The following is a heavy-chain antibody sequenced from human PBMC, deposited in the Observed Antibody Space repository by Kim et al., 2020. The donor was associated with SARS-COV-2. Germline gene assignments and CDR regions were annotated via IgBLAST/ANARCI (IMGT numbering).Heavy chain of an antibody. Sequence: GGSLRLSCAASGFTFSSYAMTWVRQAPGKGLEWVSVIYSGGSSTYYADSVKGRFTISRDNSKNTLYLQMNSLRSDDTAVYYCAKGLWSGENWGQGTLVTVSS. V-gene: IGHV3-23*03. CDR2: IYSGGSST. D-gene: IGHD3-10*01. CDR3: AKGLWSGEN. J-gene: IGHJ4*02. CDR1: GFTFSSYA.